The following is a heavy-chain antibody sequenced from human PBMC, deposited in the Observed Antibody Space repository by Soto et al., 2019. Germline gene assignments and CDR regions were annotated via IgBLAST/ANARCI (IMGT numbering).Heavy chain of an antibody. CDR2: ISGSGGST. V-gene: IGHV3-23*01. D-gene: IGHD3-16*01. CDR1: GFTFSSYA. CDR3: AKDHTTPPYDYVWGSGNYFDY. J-gene: IGHJ4*02. Sequence: GGSLRLSCAASGFTFSSYAMSWVRQAPGKGLEWVSAISGSGGSTYYADSVKGRFTISRDNSKNTLYLQMNGLRAEDTAVYYCAKDHTTPPYDYVWGSGNYFDYWGQGTLVTVSS.